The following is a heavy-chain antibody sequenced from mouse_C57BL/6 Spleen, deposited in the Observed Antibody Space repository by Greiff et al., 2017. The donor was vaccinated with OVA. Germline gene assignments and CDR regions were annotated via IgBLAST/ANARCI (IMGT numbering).Heavy chain of an antibody. V-gene: IGHV1-53*01. CDR2: INPSNGGT. CDR3: ARSTMVTYYAMDY. J-gene: IGHJ4*01. CDR1: GYTFTSYW. D-gene: IGHD2-2*01. Sequence: VQLQQSGTELVKPGASVKLSCKASGYTFTSYWMHWVKQRPGQGLEWIGNINPSNGGTNYNEKFKSKATLTVDKSSSTAYMQLSSLTSEDSAVYYCARSTMVTYYAMDYWGQGTSVTVSS.